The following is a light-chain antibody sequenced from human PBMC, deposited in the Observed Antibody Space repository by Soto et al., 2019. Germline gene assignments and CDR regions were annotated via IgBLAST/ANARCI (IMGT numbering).Light chain of an antibody. Sequence: QSALTQPPSVSGSPGQSVAISCTGTSSDVGSYNRVSWYQQAPGTAPNLVIYEVSTRPSGVPGRFPGSRSGNTAPLTLPGLQAEAEADYYRSSYTSSSTYVFGTGTKLAVL. J-gene: IGLJ1*01. V-gene: IGLV2-18*02. CDR3: SSYTSSSTYV. CDR2: EVS. CDR1: SSDVGSYNR.